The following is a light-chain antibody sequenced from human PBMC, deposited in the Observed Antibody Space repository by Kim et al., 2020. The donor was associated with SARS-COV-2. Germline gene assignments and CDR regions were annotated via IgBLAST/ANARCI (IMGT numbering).Light chain of an antibody. CDR2: GKN. Sequence: SSELTQDPAVSVALGQTIRITCQGDSLRSHYASWYQQKPGQAPVLVMYGKNNRPSGIPDRFSGSNSGNTAYLTITGAQAEDDGDFYCHSRDTSGNQFVFGTGTKVTVL. CDR1: SLRSHY. CDR3: HSRDTSGNQFV. V-gene: IGLV3-19*01. J-gene: IGLJ1*01.